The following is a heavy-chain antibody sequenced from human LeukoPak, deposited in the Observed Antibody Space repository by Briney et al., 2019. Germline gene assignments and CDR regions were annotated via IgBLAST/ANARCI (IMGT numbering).Heavy chain of an antibody. CDR1: GFTFSSYA. J-gene: IGHJ3*02. D-gene: IGHD1-1*01. Sequence: GGSLRLSCAASGFTFSSYAMSWVRQAPGKGLEGVSAISGSGGSTYYADSVKGRFTISRANYKHTLYLQMNSLRAEDTAVYYCAKVERYGLRNDAFDIWGQGTMVTVSS. V-gene: IGHV3-23*01. CDR3: AKVERYGLRNDAFDI. CDR2: ISGSGGST.